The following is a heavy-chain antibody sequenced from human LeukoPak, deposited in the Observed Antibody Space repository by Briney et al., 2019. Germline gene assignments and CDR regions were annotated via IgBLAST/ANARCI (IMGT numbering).Heavy chain of an antibody. J-gene: IGHJ4*02. D-gene: IGHD2-2*01. V-gene: IGHV3-23*01. CDR3: ATPPRSQIVVFPAAIDY. Sequence: GGSLRLSCAASGFTFSSYAMSWVRQAPGKGLEWVSAISGSGGSTYYADSVKGRFTISRDNSKNTLYLQMNSLRAEDTAVYYCATPPRSQIVVFPAAIDYGGKGPLVPVSS. CDR1: GFTFSSYA. CDR2: ISGSGGST.